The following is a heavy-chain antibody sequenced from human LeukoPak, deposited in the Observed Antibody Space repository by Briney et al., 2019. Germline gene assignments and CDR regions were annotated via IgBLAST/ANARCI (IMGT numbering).Heavy chain of an antibody. CDR2: ISYDGSNK. CDR3: ARPNYYDGSAFYYYFYGMDV. CDR1: GFTFSTYA. V-gene: IGHV3-30-3*01. J-gene: IGHJ6*02. Sequence: GGSLRLSCAASGFTFSTYAMHWVRHAPGKGLEWVAVISYDGSNKYYADSVKGRFTISRDNSKNMLYLEMNSLGADDTAVYYCARPNYYDGSAFYYYFYGMDVWGPGTTVTVSS. D-gene: IGHD3-22*01.